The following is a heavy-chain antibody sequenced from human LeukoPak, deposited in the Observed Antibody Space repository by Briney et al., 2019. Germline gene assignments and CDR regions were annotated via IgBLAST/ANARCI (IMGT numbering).Heavy chain of an antibody. CDR2: ITGSSTWT. CDR1: GFTFGTYG. D-gene: IGHD7-27*01. CDR3: ARELVSLGTGYFDL. J-gene: IGHJ2*01. V-gene: IGHV3-23*01. Sequence: GGSLRLSCEASGFTFGTYGMTWVRQAPGKGLEWVSGITGSSTWTYYADSVRGRFTISRDNSKNPLHLQMNNLTADDTAIYYCARELVSLGTGYFDLWGRGTLVTVSS.